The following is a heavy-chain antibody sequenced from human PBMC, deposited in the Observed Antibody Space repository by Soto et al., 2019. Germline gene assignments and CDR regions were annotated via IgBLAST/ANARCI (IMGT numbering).Heavy chain of an antibody. Sequence: QVQLVQSGAEVKKPGSSVKVSCKASGDTFSFNTISWVRQAPGQGLEWMGRIIPTLGVANYAQRFQGRATITADKSTSTAYMELSSLGSEDTAVYYCAKDVIRELYYFDSWGQGTLVTVSS. CDR1: GDTFSFNT. CDR2: IIPTLGVA. CDR3: AKDVIRELYYFDS. D-gene: IGHD2-21*01. V-gene: IGHV1-69*08. J-gene: IGHJ4*02.